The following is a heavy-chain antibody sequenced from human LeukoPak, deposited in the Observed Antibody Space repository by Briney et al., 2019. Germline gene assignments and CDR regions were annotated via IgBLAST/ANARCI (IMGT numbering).Heavy chain of an antibody. CDR1: GFTFSSYT. CDR3: AQGGIATTGLTY. Sequence: GGSLRLSCAASGFTFSSYTMNWVRQALGQGLEWVPTISDPHSGSETHYADSVKGRFTISRDDSQNTLYLQMDSLRAEDTAVYFCAQGGIATTGLTYWGQGTLVTVSS. V-gene: IGHV3-23*01. J-gene: IGHJ4*02. D-gene: IGHD6-13*01. CDR2: ISDPHSGSET.